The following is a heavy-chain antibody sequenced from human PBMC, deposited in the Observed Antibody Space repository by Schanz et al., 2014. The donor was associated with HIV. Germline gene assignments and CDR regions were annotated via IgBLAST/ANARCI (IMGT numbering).Heavy chain of an antibody. CDR1: GFTFSSYG. V-gene: IGHV3-30*18. CDR2: ISYDGSNK. J-gene: IGHJ6*02. Sequence: QVQLVESGGGVVQPGRSLRLSCAASGFTFSSYGMHWVRQAPGKGLEWVAVISYDGSNKYYADSVKGRFTLSRDNSENTVYLQMNSLRVEDTAVYYCANTEFPYSSSSDYYYGMDVWGQGTTVTVSS. D-gene: IGHD6-6*01. CDR3: ANTEFPYSSSSDYYYGMDV.